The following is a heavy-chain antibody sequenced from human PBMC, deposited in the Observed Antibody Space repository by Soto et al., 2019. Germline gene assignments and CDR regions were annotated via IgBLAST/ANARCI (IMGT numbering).Heavy chain of an antibody. CDR1: GFPFSSYA. D-gene: IGHD3-22*01. J-gene: IGHJ4*02. CDR2: ISGSGGST. V-gene: IGHV3-23*01. CDR3: AKVRIVVVTGTLID. Sequence: GGSLRLSCAASGFPFSSYAMSWVRQAPGKGLEWVSAISGSGGSTYYADSVKGRFTISRDNSKNTLYLQMNSLRAEDTAVYYCAKVRIVVVTGTLIDWGQGTLVTVSS.